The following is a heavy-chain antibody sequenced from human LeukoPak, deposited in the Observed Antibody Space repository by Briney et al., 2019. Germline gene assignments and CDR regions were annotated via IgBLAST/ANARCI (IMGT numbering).Heavy chain of an antibody. D-gene: IGHD3-10*01. CDR2: IYHSGST. V-gene: IGHV4-4*02. Sequence: PSETLSLTCAVSGGSISSNSWWSWVRPPPGKGLEWIGQIYHSGSTNYNPSLKSRVSILVDKSKNQISLELSSVTAADTAVYYCARHGSGSYCQDYWGQGTLVTVSS. CDR1: GGSISSNSW. J-gene: IGHJ4*02. CDR3: ARHGSGSYCQDY.